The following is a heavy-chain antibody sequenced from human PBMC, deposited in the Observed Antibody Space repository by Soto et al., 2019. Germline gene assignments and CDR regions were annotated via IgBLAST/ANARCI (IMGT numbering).Heavy chain of an antibody. J-gene: IGHJ4*02. D-gene: IGHD1-1*01. CDR2: ISAYNGNT. Sequence: GASVKVSCKSSGYTFTSYGISCVRQAPGQGLEWMGWISAYNGNTNYAQKLQGRVTMTTDTSTSTAYMELRSLRSDDTAVYYCARTYTTGTISFLYYFDYWGQGTLVTVSS. CDR3: ARTYTTGTISFLYYFDY. V-gene: IGHV1-18*01. CDR1: GYTFTSYG.